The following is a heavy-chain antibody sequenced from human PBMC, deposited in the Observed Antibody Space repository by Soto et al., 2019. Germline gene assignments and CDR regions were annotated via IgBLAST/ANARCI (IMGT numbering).Heavy chain of an antibody. CDR3: ARPLLWFGEPSDAFDI. D-gene: IGHD3-10*01. Sequence: PGESLKISCKGSGYSFTSYWIGWVRQMPGKGLEWMGIIYPGDSDTRYSPSFQGQVTISADKSISTAYLQWSSLKASDTAMYYCARPLLWFGEPSDAFDIWGQGTMVTVSS. CDR2: IYPGDSDT. V-gene: IGHV5-51*01. CDR1: GYSFTSYW. J-gene: IGHJ3*02.